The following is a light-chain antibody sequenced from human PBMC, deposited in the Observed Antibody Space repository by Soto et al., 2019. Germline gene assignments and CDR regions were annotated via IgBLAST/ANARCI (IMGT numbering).Light chain of an antibody. CDR1: QSISDT. J-gene: IGKJ1*01. V-gene: IGKV3-15*01. CDR3: QQYNNWPWT. Sequence: EIVMTQSPATLSLSPGVRATLSCRASQSISDTLAWYQQKPGQAPRLLIYSASRRATGFPARFSGSGSGTDFTLTISSLQSEDFAVYYCQQYNNWPWTFGQGTKVDIK. CDR2: SAS.